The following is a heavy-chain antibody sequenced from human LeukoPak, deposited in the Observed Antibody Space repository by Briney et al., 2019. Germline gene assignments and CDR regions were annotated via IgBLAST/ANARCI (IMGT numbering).Heavy chain of an antibody. CDR1: GLPIADFA. J-gene: IGHJ4*02. CDR3: ARESGKFDY. Sequence: GSLRLSCVASGLPIADFAMHWVRQAPGQGLEWVSLISGDGVSTFYADSVKGRFSISRDNSKNSLSLEMNSLRTEDTAMYYCARESGKFDYWGQGTLVAVSS. CDR2: ISGDGVST. V-gene: IGHV3-43*02.